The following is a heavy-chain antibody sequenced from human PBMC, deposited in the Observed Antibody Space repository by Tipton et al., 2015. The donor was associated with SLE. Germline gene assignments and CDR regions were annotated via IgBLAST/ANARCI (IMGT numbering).Heavy chain of an antibody. Sequence: LRLSCTVSGGSFGSGGYYWTWVRQSAGKGLEFIGRIYTSGSTNYNPSLESRVTIFLDTSKDQFSLKLSSVTTADTAVYYCARDSPGDFDWFDAFDIWGQGTMVTVSS. CDR3: ARDSPGDFDWFDAFDI. V-gene: IGHV4-61*02. D-gene: IGHD3-9*01. CDR2: IYTSGST. J-gene: IGHJ3*02. CDR1: GGSFGSGGYY.